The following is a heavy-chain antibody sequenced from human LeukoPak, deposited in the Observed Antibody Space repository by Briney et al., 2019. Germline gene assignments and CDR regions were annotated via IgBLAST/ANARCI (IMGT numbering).Heavy chain of an antibody. CDR3: TRCSGGSCYNLGGAFDI. J-gene: IGHJ3*02. D-gene: IGHD2-15*01. V-gene: IGHV3-73*01. Sequence: GGSLKLSCAASGFTFSGSAMHWVRQASGKGLEWVGRIRSKANSYATAYAASVKGRFSISRDDSKNTAYLQMNSLKTEDTAVYYCTRCSGGSCYNLGGAFDIWGQGTMVTVSS. CDR2: IRSKANSYAT. CDR1: GFTFSGSA.